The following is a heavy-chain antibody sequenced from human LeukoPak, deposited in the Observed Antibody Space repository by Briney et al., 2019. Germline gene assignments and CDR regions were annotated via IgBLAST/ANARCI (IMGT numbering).Heavy chain of an antibody. J-gene: IGHJ4*02. Sequence: GASVKVSCKASGYTFNSYGISWVRQAPGQGLEWMGIINPSGGSTSYAQKFQGRVTMTRDMSTSTVYMELSSLRSEDTAVYYCARDHVAANFDYWGQGTLVTVSS. CDR3: ARDHVAANFDY. D-gene: IGHD6-19*01. CDR2: INPSGGST. CDR1: GYTFNSYG. V-gene: IGHV1-46*02.